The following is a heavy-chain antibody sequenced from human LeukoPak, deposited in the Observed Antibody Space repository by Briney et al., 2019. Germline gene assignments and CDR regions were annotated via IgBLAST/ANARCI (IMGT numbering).Heavy chain of an antibody. J-gene: IGHJ4*02. V-gene: IGHV1-2*06. CDR3: ARVRAAAGIDMGH. CDR1: GYTFTGYY. CDR2: INPNSGGT. Sequence: GASVKVSCKASGYTFTGYYMHWVRQAPGQGLEWMGRINPNSGGTNYAQKFQGRVTMTRDTSISTAYMELSRLRSDDTAVYYCARVRAAAGIDMGHWGQGTLVTVSS. D-gene: IGHD6-13*01.